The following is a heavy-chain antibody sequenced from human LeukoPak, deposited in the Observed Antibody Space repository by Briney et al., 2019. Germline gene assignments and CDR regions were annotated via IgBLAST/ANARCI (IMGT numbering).Heavy chain of an antibody. CDR3: ARVGGYCSSTSCSAQYFQH. CDR1: GFSFTTKNG. CDR2: IIPIFGTA. D-gene: IGHD2-2*03. V-gene: IGHV1-69*13. J-gene: IGHJ1*01. Sequence: GASVKVSCQASGFSFTTKNGSSWVRQAPGQGLEWMGGIIPIFGTANYAQKFQGRVTITADESTSTAYMELSSLRSEDTAVYYCARVGGYCSSTSCSAQYFQHWGQGTLVTVSS.